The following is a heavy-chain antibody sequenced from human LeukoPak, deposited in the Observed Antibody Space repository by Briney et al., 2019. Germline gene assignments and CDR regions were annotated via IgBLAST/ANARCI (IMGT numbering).Heavy chain of an antibody. Sequence: GGSLRLSCAVSGFTFSSYEMNWVREAPGKGLEWVAYISSSGSAIYYADSVKGRFTISRDNAKDSLYLQMNSLRAEDTAVYYCASRTRRGWYLVDYWPQGTLVTVST. V-gene: IGHV3-48*03. CDR1: GFTFSSYE. CDR3: ASRTRRGWYLVDY. J-gene: IGHJ4*02. CDR2: ISSSGSAI. D-gene: IGHD6-19*01.